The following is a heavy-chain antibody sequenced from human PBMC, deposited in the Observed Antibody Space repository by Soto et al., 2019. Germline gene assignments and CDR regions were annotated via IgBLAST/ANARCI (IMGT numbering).Heavy chain of an antibody. D-gene: IGHD3-22*01. CDR1: GCTFTSYG. V-gene: IGHV1-18*01. Sequence: ASVKVSCNASGCTFTSYGISWVRQAPGQGLEWMGWLSAYNGNTNYAQKLQGRVTMTTDTSTSTAYMELRSLRSDDTAVYYCARCDHYYDSRGYYPRLDYGGQGTLVTVSS. J-gene: IGHJ4*02. CDR3: ARCDHYYDSRGYYPRLDY. CDR2: LSAYNGNT.